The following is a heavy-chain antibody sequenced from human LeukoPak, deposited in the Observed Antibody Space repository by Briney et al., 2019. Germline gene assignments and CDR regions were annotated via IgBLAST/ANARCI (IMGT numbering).Heavy chain of an antibody. J-gene: IGHJ4*02. Sequence: GGSLRLSCAASGFTFSSYAMSWVRQAPGKGLEWVSAISGSGGSTYYADSVKGRFTISRDNSKSTLYLQMNSLRAEDTAVYYCAKAHYDSSGYSGDFDYWGQGSLVTVSS. CDR2: ISGSGGST. CDR1: GFTFSSYA. CDR3: AKAHYDSSGYSGDFDY. D-gene: IGHD3-22*01. V-gene: IGHV3-23*01.